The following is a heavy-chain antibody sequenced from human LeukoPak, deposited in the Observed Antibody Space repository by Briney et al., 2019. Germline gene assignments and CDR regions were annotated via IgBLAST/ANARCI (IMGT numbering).Heavy chain of an antibody. CDR3: ARDQTYYDFWSSFDY. D-gene: IGHD3-3*01. CDR2: ISYDRSNK. J-gene: IGHJ4*02. CDR1: GFTFSSYA. V-gene: IGHV3-30*04. Sequence: GGSLRLSCAASGFTFSSYAMHWVRQAPGKGLEWVAVISYDRSNKYYADSVKGRFTISRGNSKNTLYLQMNSLRAEDTAVYYCARDQTYYDFWSSFDYWGQGTLVTVSS.